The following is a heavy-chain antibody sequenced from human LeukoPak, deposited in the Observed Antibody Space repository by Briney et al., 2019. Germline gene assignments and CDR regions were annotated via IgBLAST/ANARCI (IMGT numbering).Heavy chain of an antibody. CDR1: GFTSSAYD. CDR3: VRAAMPYIINGRRFDY. D-gene: IGHD2-2*01. J-gene: IGHJ4*02. V-gene: IGHV3-13*04. Sequence: PGGSLRLSCAASGFTSSAYDMHWVRQITVGGLEWVSTSGTVGDTFYSDSVKGRFTISRENAKNSVHLQMNSLRVEDSANYFCVRAAMPYIINGRRFDYWGQGTLVTVSS. CDR2: SGTVGDT.